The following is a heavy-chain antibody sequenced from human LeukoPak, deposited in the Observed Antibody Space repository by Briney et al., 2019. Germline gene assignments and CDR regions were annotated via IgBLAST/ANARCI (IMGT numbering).Heavy chain of an antibody. D-gene: IGHD3-22*01. CDR2: IRYDGSNK. CDR3: AKNSPGISYYSFHY. CDR1: GFSFSSHG. V-gene: IGHV3-30*02. Sequence: GGSLRLSCVASGFSFSSHGMHWVRQAPGKGLEWVAFIRYDGSNKYHADSVKGRFTISRDNSKNTLYLQMNSLRPEDTAVYYCAKNSPGISYYSFHYWGQGTLVTASS. J-gene: IGHJ4*02.